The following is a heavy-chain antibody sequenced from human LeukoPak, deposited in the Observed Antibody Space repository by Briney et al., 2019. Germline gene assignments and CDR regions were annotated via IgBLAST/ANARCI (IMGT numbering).Heavy chain of an antibody. J-gene: IGHJ4*02. CDR1: GFTFSSYE. CDR3: APDYYDSSGYYPCGY. Sequence: GGSLRLSCAASGFTFSSYEMNWVRQAPGKGLEWVSYISSSGSTIYYADSVKGRFTISRDNAKNSLYLQMNSLRAEDTAVYYCAPDYYDSSGYYPCGYWGQGTLVTVSS. CDR2: ISSSGSTI. V-gene: IGHV3-48*03. D-gene: IGHD3-22*01.